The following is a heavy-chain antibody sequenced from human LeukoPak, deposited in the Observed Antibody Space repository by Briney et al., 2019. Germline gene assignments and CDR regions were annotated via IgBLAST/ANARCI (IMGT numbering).Heavy chain of an antibody. CDR3: AAKHSSWYSGFDY. CDR2: ISSSGSTI. Sequence: GGSLRLSCAASGFTFSSYEMNWVRQAPRKGLEWVSYISSSGSTIYYTDSVKGRFTTSRDNAKNSLYLQMNSLRAEDTAVYYCAAKHSSWYSGFDYWGQGTLVTVSS. D-gene: IGHD6-13*01. J-gene: IGHJ4*02. V-gene: IGHV3-48*03. CDR1: GFTFSSYE.